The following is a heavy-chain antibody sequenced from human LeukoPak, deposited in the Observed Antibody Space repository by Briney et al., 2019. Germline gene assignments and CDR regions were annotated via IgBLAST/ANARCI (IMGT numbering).Heavy chain of an antibody. CDR2: INHSGST. CDR3: ARADYNWNYWDY. CDR1: GGSFSGYY. Sequence: SETLSLTCAVYGGSFSGYYWSWIRQPPGKGLEWIGEINHSGSTNYNPSPKSRVTVSVDTSKNQFSLKLSSVTAADTDVYYCARADYNWNYWDYWGQGTLVTVSS. D-gene: IGHD1-20*01. V-gene: IGHV4-34*01. J-gene: IGHJ4*02.